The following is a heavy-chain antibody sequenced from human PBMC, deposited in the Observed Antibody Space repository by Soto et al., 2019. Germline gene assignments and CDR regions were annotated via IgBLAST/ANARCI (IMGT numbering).Heavy chain of an antibody. Sequence: GESLKISCKGSGYSFTSYWISWVRQMPGKGLEWMGRIDPSDSYTNYSPSFQGHVTISADKSISTAYLQWSSLKASDTAMYYCARQAGDCSSTNCYGRVPPPNGFDPWGQGTLVTVSS. CDR1: GYSFTSYW. V-gene: IGHV5-10-1*01. D-gene: IGHD2-2*01. CDR2: IDPSDSYT. CDR3: ARQAGDCSSTNCYGRVPPPNGFDP. J-gene: IGHJ5*02.